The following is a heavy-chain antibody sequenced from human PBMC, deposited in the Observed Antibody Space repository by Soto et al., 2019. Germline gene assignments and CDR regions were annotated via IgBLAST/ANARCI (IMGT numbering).Heavy chain of an antibody. CDR3: APHTLDTGMPSGY. J-gene: IGHJ4*02. V-gene: IGHV1-18*01. Sequence: QVQLVQSGAEVREPGASVKVSCKASGYTFTNYGVRWVRQAPGQGLEWMGWIGGYKGNTNYAQKLQGRVTLTTDTCTSTAHMELRSLRSDDTAVYYCAPHTLDTGMPSGYWGQATLVTVSS. CDR1: GYTFTNYG. CDR2: IGGYKGNT. D-gene: IGHD5-18*01.